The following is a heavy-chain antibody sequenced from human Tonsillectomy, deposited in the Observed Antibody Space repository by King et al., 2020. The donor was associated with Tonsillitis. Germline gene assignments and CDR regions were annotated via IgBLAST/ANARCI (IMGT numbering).Heavy chain of an antibody. Sequence: VQLVESGAEVKKPGSSVKVSCKASGGTFSSFISWVRQASGQGLEWMGGTIPMFATNYAQKFQGRVTITADESTSTVYMELSRLRSEDTAVYYCASPREQLVRDYYYYAMDVWGQGTTVTVSS. CDR2: TIPMFAT. D-gene: IGHD6-13*01. CDR3: ASPREQLVRDYYYYAMDV. V-gene: IGHV1-69*01. CDR1: GGTFSSF. J-gene: IGHJ6*02.